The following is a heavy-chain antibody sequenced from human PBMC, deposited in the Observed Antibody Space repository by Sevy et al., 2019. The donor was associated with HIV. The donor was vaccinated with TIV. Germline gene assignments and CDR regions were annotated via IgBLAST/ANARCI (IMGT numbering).Heavy chain of an antibody. CDR2: IYTSGST. CDR3: ARESYVSGVDY. Sequence: SETLSLTCTVSGGSISSYSWSWIRQPAGKGLEWIGRIYTSGSTNHNPSLKSRVTMSVDTSKNQVSLKLSSVTAAATAVYYSARESYVSGVDYWGQGTLVTVSS. D-gene: IGHD3-10*01. J-gene: IGHJ4*02. CDR1: GGSISSYS. V-gene: IGHV4-4*07.